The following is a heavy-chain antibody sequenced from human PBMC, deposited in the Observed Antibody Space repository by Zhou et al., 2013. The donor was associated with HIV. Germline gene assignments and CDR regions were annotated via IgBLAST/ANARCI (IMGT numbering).Heavy chain of an antibody. J-gene: IGHJ3*02. V-gene: IGHV1-69*05. CDR2: IIPIFGTA. Sequence: QVPLVQSGAEVKKPGSSVKVSCKASEYTFNTYAISWVRQAPGQGPEWMGGIIPIFGTANYAQKFQGRVTITTDESTSTAYMELSSLRSEDTAVYYCARGPIVGATTSAFDIWGQGTMVTVSS. CDR1: EYTFNTYA. CDR3: ARGPIVGATTSAFDI. D-gene: IGHD1-26*01.